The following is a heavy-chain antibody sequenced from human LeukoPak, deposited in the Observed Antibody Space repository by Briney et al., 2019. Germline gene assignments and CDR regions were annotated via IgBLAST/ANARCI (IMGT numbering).Heavy chain of an antibody. CDR1: GGSISSYY. J-gene: IGHJ4*02. CDR2: LYYSGRT. V-gene: IGHV4-59*01. Sequence: SETLSLTCTVSGGSISSYYWSWIRQPPGKGLEWIGYLYYSGRTNYNPSLKSRVTISVDTSKNQFSLKLSSVTAADTAVYYCARGAGGFDYWGQGTLVTVSS. CDR3: ARGAGGFDY. D-gene: IGHD3-16*01.